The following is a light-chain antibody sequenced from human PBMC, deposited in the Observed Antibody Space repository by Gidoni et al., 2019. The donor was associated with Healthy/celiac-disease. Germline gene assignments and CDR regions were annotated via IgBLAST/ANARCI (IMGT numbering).Light chain of an antibody. CDR3: QQSYSTPHP. V-gene: IGKV1-39*01. CDR2: AAS. Sequence: DIQMTQSPSSLSASVGDRVTITCRASQSISSYLNWYQQKPGKAPKLLIYAASSLQSGVPSRFSGSGSGTDFTLPISSLQPEDFATYYCQQSYSTPHPFGGGTKVEIK. CDR1: QSISSY. J-gene: IGKJ4*01.